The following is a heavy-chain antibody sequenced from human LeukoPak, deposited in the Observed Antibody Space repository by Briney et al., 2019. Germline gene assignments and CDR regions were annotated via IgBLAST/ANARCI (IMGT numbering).Heavy chain of an antibody. CDR2: ISSSGSTI. V-gene: IGHV3-48*03. D-gene: IGHD3-16*01. CDR3: ARVPLGRAFYY. CDR1: GFTFSSYE. J-gene: IGHJ4*02. Sequence: PGGSLRLSCAASGFTFSSYEMNWVRQAPGKGLEWVSYISSSGSTIYYADSVKGRFTISRDNAKNSLYLQMNSLRAEDAAVYYCARVPLGRAFYYWGQGTLVTVSS.